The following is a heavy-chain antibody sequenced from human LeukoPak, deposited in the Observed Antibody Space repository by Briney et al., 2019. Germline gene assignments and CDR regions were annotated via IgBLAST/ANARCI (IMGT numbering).Heavy chain of an antibody. V-gene: IGHV3-23*01. D-gene: IGHD1-7*01. CDR3: AKLTGTTGA. CDR2: ISGRGGDT. Sequence: GGSLRLSCAASGFTFRRSAMTWVRQVPGKGLEWVSTISGRGGDTDYADSVKGRFIISRDNSKNSLYLQMNSLRAEDTALYYCAKLTGTTGAWGQGTLVTVSS. CDR1: GFTFRRSA. J-gene: IGHJ4*02.